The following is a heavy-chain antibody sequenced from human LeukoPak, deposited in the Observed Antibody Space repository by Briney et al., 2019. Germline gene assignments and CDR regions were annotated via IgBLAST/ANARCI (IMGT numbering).Heavy chain of an antibody. CDR1: GYTFTSYA. CDR3: ARGVMRYCSGTSCYMRY. J-gene: IGHJ4*02. CDR2: INTNTGNP. V-gene: IGHV7-4-1*02. Sequence: ASVKVSCKASGYTFTSYAMNWVRQAPGQGLEWMGWINTNTGNPTYAQGFTGRFVFSLDTSVSTAYLQISSLKAEDTAVYYCARGVMRYCSGTSCYMRYWGQGTLVTVSS. D-gene: IGHD2-2*02.